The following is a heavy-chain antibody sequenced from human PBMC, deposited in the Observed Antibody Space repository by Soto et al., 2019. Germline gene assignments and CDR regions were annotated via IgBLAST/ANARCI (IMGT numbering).Heavy chain of an antibody. CDR2: VDHSGRT. V-gene: IGHV4-38-2*01. Sequence: SETLSLTCAVSGYSINSDYYWGWIRQPPGKGLEWIGSVDHSGRTYYSPSLRSRLTIFIDMSKNQFSLRLTSVTAADTAMYFCAKKGYYPSGKINLFDSWGPGTLVTVSS. J-gene: IGHJ4*02. CDR1: GYSINSDYY. D-gene: IGHD3-10*01. CDR3: AKKGYYPSGKINLFDS.